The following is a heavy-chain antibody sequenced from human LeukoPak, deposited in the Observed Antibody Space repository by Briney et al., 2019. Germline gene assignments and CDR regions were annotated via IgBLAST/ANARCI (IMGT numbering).Heavy chain of an antibody. CDR2: ISGSVSGSGGNT. CDR3: AKVDDGTGYPRLPFDY. CDR1: GFTFSNYA. D-gene: IGHD3-22*01. V-gene: IGHV3-23*01. J-gene: IGHJ4*02. Sequence: PGGSLRLSCAASGFTFSNYAVSWVRQAPGKGLEWVSAISGSVSGSGGNTYYADPVKGRFTISRDNSKNTLFLQMNSLRAEDTAVYYCAKVDDGTGYPRLPFDYWGQGTLVTVSS.